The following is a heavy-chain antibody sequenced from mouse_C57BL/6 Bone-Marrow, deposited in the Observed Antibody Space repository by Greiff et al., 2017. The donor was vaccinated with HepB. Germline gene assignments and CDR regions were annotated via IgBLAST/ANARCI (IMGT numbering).Heavy chain of an antibody. D-gene: IGHD3-2*02. CDR1: GFSLTSYA. CDR3: ARNLPDSSGYALDY. J-gene: IGHJ2*01. V-gene: IGHV2-9-1*01. Sequence: VKLQESGPGLVAPSQSLSITCTVSGFSLTSYAISWVRQPPGKGLEWLGVIWTGGGTNYNSALKSRLSISKDNSKSQVFLKMNSLQTDDTARYYCARNLPDSSGYALDYWGQGTTLTVSS. CDR2: IWTGGGT.